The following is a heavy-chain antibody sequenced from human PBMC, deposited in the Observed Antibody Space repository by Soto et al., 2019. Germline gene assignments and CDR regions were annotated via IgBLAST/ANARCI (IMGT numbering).Heavy chain of an antibody. J-gene: IGHJ3*02. CDR3: ARGASSGWYTHDASDN. V-gene: IGHV1-8*02. CDR1: GYTLTSYG. CDR2: MNPNSGNT. D-gene: IGHD6-19*01. Sequence: GASVKVPCKASGYTLTSYGISWVRQAPGQGLEWMGWMNPNSGNTGYAQKFQGRVTMTRNTSISTAYMELSSLRSEDTAVNYCARGASSGWYTHDASDNWGQGTMVTVSS.